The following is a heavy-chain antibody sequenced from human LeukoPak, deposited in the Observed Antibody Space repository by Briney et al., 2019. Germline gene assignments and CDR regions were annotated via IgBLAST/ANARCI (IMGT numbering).Heavy chain of an antibody. J-gene: IGHJ4*02. D-gene: IGHD4-23*01. Sequence: GGSLRLSCAASGFTFSTYEASWVRQAPGKGLEWVASISSSTTYIYYADSLKGPFTISRDDAKNSLYLQMSSLRAEDTAVYYCAREVIGGNSAWGQGTLVTVSS. CDR1: GFTFSTYE. V-gene: IGHV3-21*01. CDR3: AREVIGGNSA. CDR2: ISSSTTYI.